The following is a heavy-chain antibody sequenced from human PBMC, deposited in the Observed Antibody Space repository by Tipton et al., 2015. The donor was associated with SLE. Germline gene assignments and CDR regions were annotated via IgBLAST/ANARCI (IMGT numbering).Heavy chain of an antibody. J-gene: IGHJ4*02. CDR3: AKDLNRVATSPFDY. CDR2: ISGSGDRT. V-gene: IGHV3-23*01. Sequence: SLRLSCAASGFTFANYAMSWVRQAPGKGLEWVSAISGSGDRTYYADSVKGHFTISRDNSKNTLYLQMNSLRVEDTAVYYCAKDLNRVATSPFDYWGQGTLVTVSP. D-gene: IGHD5-12*01. CDR1: GFTFANYA.